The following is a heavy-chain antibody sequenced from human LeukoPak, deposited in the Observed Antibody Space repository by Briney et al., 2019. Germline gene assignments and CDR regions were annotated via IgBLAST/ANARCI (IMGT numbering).Heavy chain of an antibody. CDR2: IWYDGSNK. CDR3: ARDLRQWLVGGYFDY. D-gene: IGHD6-19*01. V-gene: IGHV3-33*01. Sequence: GGSLRLSCAASGFTFSSYGMHWVRQAPGKGPEWVAVIWYDGSNKYYADSVKGRFTISRDNSKNTLYLQMNSLRAEDTAVYYCARDLRQWLVGGYFDYWGQGTLVTVSS. CDR1: GFTFSSYG. J-gene: IGHJ4*02.